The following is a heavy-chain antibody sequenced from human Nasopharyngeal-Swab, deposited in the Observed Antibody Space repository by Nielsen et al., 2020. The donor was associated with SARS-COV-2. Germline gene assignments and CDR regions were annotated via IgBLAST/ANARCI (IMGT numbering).Heavy chain of an antibody. D-gene: IGHD2-2*01. CDR2: ISAYNGNT. CDR1: GYTFTSYG. J-gene: IGHJ5*02. Sequence: SVKVSCKASGYTFTSYGSSWVRQAPAQGGEWMGWISAYNGNTNYAQKLQGRVTMTTDTSTSTAYMELRSLRSDDTAVYYCARDNIDVVVPAAMWVGWFDPWGQGTLVTVSS. V-gene: IGHV1-18*04. CDR3: ARDNIDVVVPAAMWVGWFDP.